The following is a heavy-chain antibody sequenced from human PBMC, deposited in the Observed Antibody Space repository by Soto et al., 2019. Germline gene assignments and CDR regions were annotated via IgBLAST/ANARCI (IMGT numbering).Heavy chain of an antibody. Sequence: GASVKVSCKASGGTFSSYAISWVRQAPGQGLEWMGGIIPIFGTANYAQKFQGRVTITADKSTSTAYMELSSLRSEDTAVYYCARSFAIAVAGSPDAFDIWGQGTMVTVSS. V-gene: IGHV1-69*06. CDR2: IIPIFGTA. CDR3: ARSFAIAVAGSPDAFDI. D-gene: IGHD6-19*01. CDR1: GGTFSSYA. J-gene: IGHJ3*02.